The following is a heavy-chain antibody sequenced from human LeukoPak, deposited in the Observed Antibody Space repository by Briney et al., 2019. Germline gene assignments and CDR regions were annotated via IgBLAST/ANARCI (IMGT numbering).Heavy chain of an antibody. CDR1: GFTVSSNY. Sequence: GGCLRLSSAPSGFTVSSNYMSRVRQAPGKGVEWVSVLYSGGITYYADSVKGRFTISRDNSKNTLYLQMNSLRAEDTAVYYCARGSDYGDYGYFDLWGRGTLVTVSS. J-gene: IGHJ2*01. CDR3: ARGSDYGDYGYFDL. V-gene: IGHV3-53*01. D-gene: IGHD4-17*01. CDR2: LYSGGIT.